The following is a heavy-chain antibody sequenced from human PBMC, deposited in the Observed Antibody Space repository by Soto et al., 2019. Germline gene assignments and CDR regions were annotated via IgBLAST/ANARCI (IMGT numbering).Heavy chain of an antibody. CDR3: ARDGVVPAANQPGYYYYGMDV. V-gene: IGHV1-46*03. CDR1: GYTFTSYY. D-gene: IGHD2-2*01. Sequence: ASVKVSCKASGYTFTSYYMHWVRQAPGQGLEWMGIINPSGGSTSYAQKFQGRVTMTRDTSTSTVYMELSSLRSEDTAVYYCARDGVVPAANQPGYYYYGMDVWGQGTTVTVSS. CDR2: INPSGGST. J-gene: IGHJ6*02.